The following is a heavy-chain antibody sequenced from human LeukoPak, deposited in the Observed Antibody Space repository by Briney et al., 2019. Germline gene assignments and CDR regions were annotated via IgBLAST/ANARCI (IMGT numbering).Heavy chain of an antibody. Sequence: SGGSLRLSCAASGFTFSDYYMSWIRQAPGKGLEWVSYISSSGSTIYYADSVKGRFTISRDNAKNSLYLQMNSLRAEDTAVYYCARDYYDSSGYYRFPIDYWGQGTLVTVSS. CDR1: GFTFSDYY. CDR3: ARDYYDSSGYYRFPIDY. J-gene: IGHJ4*02. CDR2: ISSSGSTI. D-gene: IGHD3-22*01. V-gene: IGHV3-11*04.